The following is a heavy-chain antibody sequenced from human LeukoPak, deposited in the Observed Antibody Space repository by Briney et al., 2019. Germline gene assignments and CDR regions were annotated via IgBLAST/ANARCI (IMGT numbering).Heavy chain of an antibody. CDR1: GFTFSSYA. D-gene: IGHD6-13*01. Sequence: PGGALRLSCAASGFTFSSYAMSWLRQAPGKGLAWVSAISGSGGSTYYADSVKGRFTLSRDNAKKLLYLQMNSLRAEDTAVYYCARGAEGIAASDSNFDYWGQGTLVSVSS. CDR2: ISGSGGST. CDR3: ARGAEGIAASDSNFDY. J-gene: IGHJ4*02. V-gene: IGHV3-23*01.